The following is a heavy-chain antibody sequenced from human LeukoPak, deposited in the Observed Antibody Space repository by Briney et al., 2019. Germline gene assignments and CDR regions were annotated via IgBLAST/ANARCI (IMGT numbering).Heavy chain of an antibody. CDR3: ARRRYSGYGYPTPNDY. D-gene: IGHD5-12*01. CDR1: GGSFSGYH. V-gene: IGHV4-34*01. J-gene: IGHJ4*02. CDR2: INHSGST. Sequence: TSETLSLTCAVYGGSFSGYHWSWIRQPPGKGLEWIGEINHSGSTNYNPSLKSRVTISVDTSKNQFSLKLSSVTAADTAVYYCARRRYSGYGYPTPNDYWGQGTLVTVSS.